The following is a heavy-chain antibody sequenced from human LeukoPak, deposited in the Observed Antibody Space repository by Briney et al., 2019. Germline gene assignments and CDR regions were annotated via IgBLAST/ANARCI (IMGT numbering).Heavy chain of an antibody. J-gene: IGHJ4*02. CDR1: GFTFDDYA. Sequence: PGGSLRLSCAASGFTFDDYAMHWVRQAPGKGLEWVSGISWNSGSIGYADSVKGRFTISRDNAKNSLYLQMNSLRAEDTALYYCASYPERITMVRGAVPYFDYWGQGTLVTVSS. D-gene: IGHD3-10*01. CDR2: ISWNSGSI. V-gene: IGHV3-9*01. CDR3: ASYPERITMVRGAVPYFDY.